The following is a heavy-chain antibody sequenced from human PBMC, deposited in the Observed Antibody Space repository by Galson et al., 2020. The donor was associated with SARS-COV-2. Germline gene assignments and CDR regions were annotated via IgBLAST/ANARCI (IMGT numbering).Heavy chain of an antibody. Sequence: GGSLRLSCAASGFTFSSYSMNWVRQAPGKGLGWVSYITRGSDTKYYADSVKGRFTVSRDNAKNSVYLHMNNLRDEDTAVYYCATEAHDYWGHGTLVTVSS. CDR1: GFTFSSYS. V-gene: IGHV3-48*02. CDR2: ITRGSDTK. J-gene: IGHJ4*01. CDR3: ATEAHDY.